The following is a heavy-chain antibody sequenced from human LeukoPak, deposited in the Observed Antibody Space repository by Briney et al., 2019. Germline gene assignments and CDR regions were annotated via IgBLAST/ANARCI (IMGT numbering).Heavy chain of an antibody. D-gene: IGHD5-12*01. Sequence: PSETLSLTCTVSGGSISSYYWSWIRQPAGKGLEWIGRIYTSGSTNYNPSLQSRVTMSVDTSTNQFSLKLSSVTAADTAVYYCAREGLVATIYYYYYYMDVWGKGTTVTISS. CDR1: GGSISSYY. CDR3: AREGLVATIYYYYYYMDV. J-gene: IGHJ6*03. V-gene: IGHV4-4*07. CDR2: IYTSGST.